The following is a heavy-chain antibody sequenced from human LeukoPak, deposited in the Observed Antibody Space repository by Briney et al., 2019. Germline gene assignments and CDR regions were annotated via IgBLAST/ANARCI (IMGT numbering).Heavy chain of an antibody. V-gene: IGHV1-18*01. D-gene: IGHD1-26*01. CDR3: ARDREEWDPLWSDY. CDR1: GYTFTSCG. Sequence: ASVKVSCKASGYTFTSCGISWVRQAPGQGLEWMGWISAYNGNTNYAQKLQGRVTMTTDTSTSTAYMELRSLRSDDTAVYYCARDREEWDPLWSDYWGQGTLVTVSS. J-gene: IGHJ4*02. CDR2: ISAYNGNT.